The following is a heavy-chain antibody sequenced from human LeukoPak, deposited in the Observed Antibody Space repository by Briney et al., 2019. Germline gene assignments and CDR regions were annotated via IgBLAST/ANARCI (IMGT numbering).Heavy chain of an antibody. CDR1: GFTFSSHA. CDR3: ARHGSWSFDY. Sequence: GGSLRLSCAASGFTFSSHAMSWVRQAPGKGLEWVSAITSGSGSNVYYTYSLKGRFTISRDNSKNTLYLQMNSLRAEDTAVYYCARHGSWSFDYWGQGTLVTVSA. J-gene: IGHJ4*02. V-gene: IGHV3-23*01. D-gene: IGHD6-13*01. CDR2: ITSGSGSNV.